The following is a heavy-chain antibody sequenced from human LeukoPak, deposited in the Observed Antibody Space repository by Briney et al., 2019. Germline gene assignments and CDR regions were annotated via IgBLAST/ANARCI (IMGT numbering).Heavy chain of an antibody. D-gene: IGHD2-2*01. CDR3: ARQPDIVVVPAAIHFDY. V-gene: IGHV1-2*02. Sequence: GASVKVSCKASGYTFTGYYMHWVRQAPGQGLEWMGWINPNSGGTNYAQKFQGRVTMTRDTSISTAYMELSRLRSDDTAVYYGARQPDIVVVPAAIHFDYWGQGTLVTVSS. J-gene: IGHJ4*02. CDR2: INPNSGGT. CDR1: GYTFTGYY.